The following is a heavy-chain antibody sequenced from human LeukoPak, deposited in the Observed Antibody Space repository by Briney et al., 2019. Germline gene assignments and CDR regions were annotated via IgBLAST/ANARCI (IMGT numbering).Heavy chain of an antibody. D-gene: IGHD3-22*01. V-gene: IGHV3-49*04. CDR1: GFTFRDYA. CDR2: IRSKVYGGTK. Sequence: GGSLRLSCTGFGFTFRDYAVSWVRQAPGKGLECIGFIRSKVYGGTKEYAASVKGRFTISRDDSKSIAYLQMNSLKTEDTAVYYCTRDPYYFDSSGYYHHAFDIWGQGTMVAVSS. J-gene: IGHJ3*02. CDR3: TRDPYYFDSSGYYHHAFDI.